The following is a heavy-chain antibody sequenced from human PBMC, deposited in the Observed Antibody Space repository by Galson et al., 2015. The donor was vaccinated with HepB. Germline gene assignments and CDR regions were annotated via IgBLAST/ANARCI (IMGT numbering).Heavy chain of an antibody. Sequence: SLRLSCAASGFTFSSYAMHWVRQAPGKGLEWVAVISYDGSNKYYADSVKGRFTNSRDNSKNTLHLQMNSLRAEDTAVYYCARDSKARGYSYGYNDYWGQGTLVTVSS. D-gene: IGHD5-18*01. J-gene: IGHJ4*02. V-gene: IGHV3-30-3*01. CDR3: ARDSKARGYSYGYNDY. CDR1: GFTFSSYA. CDR2: ISYDGSNK.